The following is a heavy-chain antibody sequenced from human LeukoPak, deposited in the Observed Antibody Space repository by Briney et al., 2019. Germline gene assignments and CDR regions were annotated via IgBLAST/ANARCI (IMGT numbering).Heavy chain of an antibody. D-gene: IGHD6-13*01. CDR2: ISSSGSTI. Sequence: GGSLRLSCAASGFTVSSNYMSWVRQAPGKGLEWVSYISSSGSTIYYADSVKGRFTISRDNAKNSLYLQMNSLRAEDTAVYYCARQLGISSRHYYYYYYMDVWGKGTTVTVSS. V-gene: IGHV3-11*04. J-gene: IGHJ6*03. CDR3: ARQLGISSRHYYYYYYMDV. CDR1: GFTVSSNY.